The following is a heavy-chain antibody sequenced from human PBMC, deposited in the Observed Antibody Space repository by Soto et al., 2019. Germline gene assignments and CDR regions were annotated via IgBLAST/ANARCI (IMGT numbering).Heavy chain of an antibody. CDR3: ARGEYSYAPMDY. V-gene: IGHV4-31*03. J-gene: IGHJ4*02. CDR1: GGSIISGGYY. CDR2: IYYSGST. Sequence: PSETLSLTCTVSGGSIISGGYYWSWIRQHPGKGLEWIGYIYYSGSTYYNPSLKSRVTISVDTSKNQFSLKLSSVTAADTAVYYCARGEYSYAPMDYWGQGTLVTVSS. D-gene: IGHD5-18*01.